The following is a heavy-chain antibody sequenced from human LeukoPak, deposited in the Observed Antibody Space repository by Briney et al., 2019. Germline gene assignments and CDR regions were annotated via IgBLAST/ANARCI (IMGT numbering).Heavy chain of an antibody. CDR1: GFTFSSYW. D-gene: IGHD6-19*01. J-gene: IGHJ4*02. V-gene: IGHV3-7*01. Sequence: GGSLRLSCAASGFTFSSYWMSWVRQAPGKGLEWVANIKQDGSEKYYVDSVKGRFTISRDNAKNSLYLQTNSLRAEDTAVYYCANRIAVAGGGFDYWGQGTLVTVSS. CDR3: ANRIAVAGGGFDY. CDR2: IKQDGSEK.